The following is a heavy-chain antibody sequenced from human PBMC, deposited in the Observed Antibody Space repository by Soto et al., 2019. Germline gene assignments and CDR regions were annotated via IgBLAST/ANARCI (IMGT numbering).Heavy chain of an antibody. V-gene: IGHV4-31*03. Sequence: TSETLSLTCTVSGGSISSGGYYWSWIRQHPGKGLEWIGYIYYSGSTYYNPSLKSRVTISVDTSKNQFSLKLSSVTAADTAVYYCARDRKGGSGPRSWIHWFDPWGQGTLVTVSS. CDR3: ARDRKGGSGPRSWIHWFDP. J-gene: IGHJ5*02. CDR1: GGSISSGGYY. CDR2: IYYSGST. D-gene: IGHD3-10*01.